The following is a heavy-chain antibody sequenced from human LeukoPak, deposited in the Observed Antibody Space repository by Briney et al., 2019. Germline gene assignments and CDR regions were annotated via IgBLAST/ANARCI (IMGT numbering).Heavy chain of an antibody. J-gene: IGHJ4*02. Sequence: PSETLSLTCTDSGGSISSSSYYWGWIRQPPGKWLEWIGSIYYSGSTYYHPSLKSRVTISVDTSKNQFSLKLSSVTAADTAVYYCARRVNGQLRFLEWLPDYWGQGTLVTVSS. CDR2: IYYSGST. D-gene: IGHD3-3*01. CDR3: ARRVNGQLRFLEWLPDY. CDR1: GGSISSSSYY. V-gene: IGHV4-39*01.